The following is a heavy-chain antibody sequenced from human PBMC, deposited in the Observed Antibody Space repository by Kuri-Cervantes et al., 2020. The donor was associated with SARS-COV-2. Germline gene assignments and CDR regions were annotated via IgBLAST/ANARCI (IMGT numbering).Heavy chain of an antibody. CDR2: INPNSGGT. CDR1: GYTFTGYY. D-gene: IGHD6-6*01. J-gene: IGHJ6*03. CDR3: ARKSIAARPSPYYYYYMDV. V-gene: IGHV1-2*02. Sequence: ASVKVSCKASGYTFTGYYMHWVRQAPGQGLEWMGWINPNSGGTNYAQKFQGRVTMTRDTSISTAYMELSRLRSDDTAVYYCARKSIAARPSPYYYYYMDVWGKGTTVTVS.